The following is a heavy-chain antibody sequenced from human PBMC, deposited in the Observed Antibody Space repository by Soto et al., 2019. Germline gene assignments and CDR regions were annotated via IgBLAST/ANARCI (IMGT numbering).Heavy chain of an antibody. CDR2: INHSGST. CDR3: ARGFTMVRGVYYYYGMDV. J-gene: IGHJ6*02. V-gene: IGHV4-34*01. CDR1: GWSFSGYY. Sequence: NPSETLSLTCAVYGWSFSGYYWSWIRQPPGKGLEWIGEINHSGSTNYNPSLKSRVTISVDTSKNQFSLKLSSVTAADTAVYYCARGFTMVRGVYYYYGMDVWGQGTTVTVSS. D-gene: IGHD3-10*01.